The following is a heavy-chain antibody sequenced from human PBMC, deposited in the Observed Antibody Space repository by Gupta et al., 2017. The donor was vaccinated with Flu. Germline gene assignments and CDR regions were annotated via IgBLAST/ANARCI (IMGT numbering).Heavy chain of an antibody. CDR3: ARGEYSSPEPIDY. J-gene: IGHJ4*02. CDR2: IYTSGST. V-gene: IGHV4-61*02. D-gene: IGHD6-6*01. CDR1: GGSISSGSYY. Sequence: QVQLQESGPGLVKPSQTLSLTCTVSGGSISSGSYYWSWIRQPAGKGLEWIGRIYTSGSTNYNPSLKSRVTISVDTSKNQFSLKLSSVTAADTAVYYCARGEYSSPEPIDYWGQGTLVTVSS.